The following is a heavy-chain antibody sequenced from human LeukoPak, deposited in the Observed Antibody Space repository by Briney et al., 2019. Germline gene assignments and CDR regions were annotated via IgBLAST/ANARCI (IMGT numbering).Heavy chain of an antibody. J-gene: IGHJ4*02. V-gene: IGHV4-34*01. Sequence: SETLSLTCAVYGGSFSGYYWSWIRQPPGKGLEWIGEINHSGSTNYNPSLESRVTISVDTSKNQFFLKLSSVTAADTAVYYCARASYSSSWYGEDYWGQGTLVTVSS. D-gene: IGHD6-13*01. CDR1: GGSFSGYY. CDR2: INHSGST. CDR3: ARASYSSSWYGEDY.